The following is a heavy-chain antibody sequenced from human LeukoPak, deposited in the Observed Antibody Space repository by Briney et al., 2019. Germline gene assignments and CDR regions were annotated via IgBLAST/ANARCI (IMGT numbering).Heavy chain of an antibody. D-gene: IGHD5-18*01. CDR2: RNSSSGNT. CDR1: GYTFTSYD. V-gene: IGHV1-8*01. CDR3: ARGERGYRYGFEYFQK. Sequence: ASVKVSCKASGYTFTSYDIHWVRQATGRGLEWMGWRNSSSGNTGYAQKFQARVTFTRITSMSTAYMELRSLRSEDTAVYYCARGERGYRYGFEYFQKWGQGTLVTVSS. J-gene: IGHJ1*01.